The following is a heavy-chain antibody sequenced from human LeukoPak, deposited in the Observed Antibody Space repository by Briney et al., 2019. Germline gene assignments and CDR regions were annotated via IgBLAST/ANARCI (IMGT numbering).Heavy chain of an antibody. CDR3: ARHYDSGSYPLDF. D-gene: IGHD3-10*01. J-gene: IGHJ4*02. CDR1: GGSIRGYF. CDR2: IYSSGST. Sequence: SETLSLTCTVSGGSIRGYFWSWIRQPPGKGLEWSGHIYSSGSTTYTPSLQGRVTISLDTSKNQFSLKLSSVTAADTAVYYCARHYDSGSYPLDFWGQGTLVTVSS. V-gene: IGHV4-59*08.